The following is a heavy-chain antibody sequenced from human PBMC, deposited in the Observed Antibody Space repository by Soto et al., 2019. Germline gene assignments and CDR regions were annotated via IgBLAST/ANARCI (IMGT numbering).Heavy chain of an antibody. V-gene: IGHV3-33*01. CDR1: GFTVSSYG. CDR2: IWYDGSNK. J-gene: IGHJ3*02. D-gene: IGHD5-12*01. Sequence: QVQLVESGGGVVQPGRSLRLSCAASGFTVSSYGMHWVRQAPGKGLEWVAVIWYDGSNKYYADSVKGRFTISRDNSKNTLYLQMNSLRAEDTAVYYCARGRMLRGAFDIWGQGTMVTVSS. CDR3: ARGRMLRGAFDI.